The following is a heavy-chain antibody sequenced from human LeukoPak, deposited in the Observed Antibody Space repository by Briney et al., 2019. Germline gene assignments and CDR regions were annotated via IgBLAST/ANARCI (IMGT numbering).Heavy chain of an antibody. V-gene: IGHV4-59*01. CDR2: IYYSGST. J-gene: IGHJ3*02. Sequence: PSETLSLTCTVSGGSISSYYWSWIRQPPGKGLEWIGYIYYSGSTNYNPSLKSRVTISVDTSKNQFSLKLSSVTAADTAAYYCARSTYDFWSGYYSDAFDIWGQGTMVTVSS. CDR1: GGSISSYY. D-gene: IGHD3-3*01. CDR3: ARSTYDFWSGYYSDAFDI.